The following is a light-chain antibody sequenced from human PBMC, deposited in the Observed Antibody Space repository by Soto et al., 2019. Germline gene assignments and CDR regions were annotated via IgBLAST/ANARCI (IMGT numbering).Light chain of an antibody. CDR1: QSVGTW. CDR2: DAS. Sequence: DVQMTQSPSTLSASTGDRVFITCRASQSVGTWLAWYQQKPGKAPDLLIYDASNLESGVPSRFSGSGSGTEFPLTIIRLQPADFATYYCQQYYVYHLTFGGGTKVEIE. CDR3: QQYYVYHLT. V-gene: IGKV1-5*01. J-gene: IGKJ4*01.